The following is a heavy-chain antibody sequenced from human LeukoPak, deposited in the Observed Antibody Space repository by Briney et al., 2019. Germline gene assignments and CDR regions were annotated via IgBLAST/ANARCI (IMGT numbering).Heavy chain of an antibody. V-gene: IGHV3-30-3*01. CDR2: ISYDGDNE. CDR3: ARVRGGRSWYYYGMDV. Sequence: GGSLRLSCAASGFTFSSYAMHWVRQAPDKGLEWVAVISYDGDNEYYADSVKGQFTISRDNSKDRLYLQMNSLRPEDTAMYYCARVRGGRSWYYYGMDVWGRGTTVTVSS. J-gene: IGHJ6*02. D-gene: IGHD3-16*01. CDR1: GFTFSSYA.